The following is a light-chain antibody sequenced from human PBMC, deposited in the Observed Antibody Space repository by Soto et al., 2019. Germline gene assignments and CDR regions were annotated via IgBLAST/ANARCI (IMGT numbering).Light chain of an antibody. J-gene: IGLJ3*02. Sequence: QAVVTQPPSVSRAPGQRVTISCTGSSSNIGAGYDVHWYQQLPGTAPKLLIYANSNRPSGVPERFSGSKSGTSASLAITGLQAEDEADYYCQSYDSSLSGWVFGGGTKVTVL. CDR2: ANS. CDR3: QSYDSSLSGWV. V-gene: IGLV1-40*01. CDR1: SSNIGAGYD.